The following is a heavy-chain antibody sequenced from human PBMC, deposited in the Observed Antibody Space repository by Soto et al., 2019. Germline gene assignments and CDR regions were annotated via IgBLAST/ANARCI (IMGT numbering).Heavy chain of an antibody. V-gene: IGHV1-18*01. Sequence: QVQLVQTGAEVKKPGASVKVSCKASGYTFTRSGISWVRQAPGQGLEWMGWISTYNGDTNYAQTFQGRVTMTTDRSTGTVYMELRSLRSDDTAVYYCAGEGVAPYYYYGLDVWGQGTPVTVSS. D-gene: IGHD5-12*01. J-gene: IGHJ6*02. CDR3: AGEGVAPYYYYGLDV. CDR2: ISTYNGDT. CDR1: GYTFTRSG.